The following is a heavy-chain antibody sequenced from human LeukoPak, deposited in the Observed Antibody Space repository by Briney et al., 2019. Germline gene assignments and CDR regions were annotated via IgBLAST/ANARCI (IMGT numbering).Heavy chain of an antibody. D-gene: IGHD6-19*01. CDR3: AKDIGAVAGYAFDI. V-gene: IGHV3-9*03. J-gene: IGHJ3*02. Sequence: GGSLRLSCAASGFTFNNYAMNWVRQAPGKGLEWVSGISWNSGSIGYADSVKGRFTISRDNAKNSLYLQMNSLGAEDMALYYCAKDIGAVAGYAFDIWGQGTMVTVSS. CDR2: ISWNSGSI. CDR1: GFTFNNYA.